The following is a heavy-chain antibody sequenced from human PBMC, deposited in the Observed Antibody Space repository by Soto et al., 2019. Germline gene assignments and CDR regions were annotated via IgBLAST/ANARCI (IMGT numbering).Heavy chain of an antibody. CDR1: GYTFSSYT. D-gene: IGHD2-8*02. CDR2: ISFNNGDT. J-gene: IGHJ6*02. Sequence: QVQLVQSGPEVKKPGASVKVSCKTSGYTFSSYTISWVRQAPGQGLERMGWISFNNGDTKYAQKFQGRVTMTTDTSTSTAHMELRSLRSDDTAVYYCARDRDVVLVPPPTYDYYYYGMDVWGQGTTVTVSS. V-gene: IGHV1-18*04. CDR3: ARDRDVVLVPPPTYDYYYYGMDV.